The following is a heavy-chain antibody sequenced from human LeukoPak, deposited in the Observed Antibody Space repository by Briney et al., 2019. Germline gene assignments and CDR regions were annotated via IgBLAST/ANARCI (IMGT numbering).Heavy chain of an antibody. CDR2: ISSSSSYI. CDR1: GFTFSSYS. Sequence: GGSLRLPCAASGFTFSSYSMNWVRQAPGKGLEWVSSISSSSSYIYYADSVKGRFTISRDNAKNSLYLQMNSLRAEDTAVYYCARSAIYTNYFDYWGQGTLVTVSS. V-gene: IGHV3-21*01. D-gene: IGHD5-18*01. CDR3: ARSAIYTNYFDY. J-gene: IGHJ4*02.